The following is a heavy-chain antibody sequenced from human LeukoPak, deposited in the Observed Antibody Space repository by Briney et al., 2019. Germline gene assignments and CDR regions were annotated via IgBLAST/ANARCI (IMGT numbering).Heavy chain of an antibody. J-gene: IGHJ4*02. CDR3: ATFGSRPPPY. CDR2: ISSTSSYK. Sequence: GGSLRLSRAASGFTFGSYDMNWVRQAPGKGLEWASYISSTSSYKKYADSVKGRFTISRDNAKNSLSLQMNSLRAEDTAVYYCATFGSRPPPYWGQGTLVTVSS. D-gene: IGHD1-26*01. CDR1: GFTFGSYD. V-gene: IGHV3-21*05.